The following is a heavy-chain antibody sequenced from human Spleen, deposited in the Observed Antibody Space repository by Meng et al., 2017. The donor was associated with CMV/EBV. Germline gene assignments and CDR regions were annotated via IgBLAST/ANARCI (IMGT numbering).Heavy chain of an antibody. CDR2: INHSGST. J-gene: IGHJ4*02. D-gene: IGHD6-6*01. CDR3: ARDRSIVAFDY. CDR1: GGSFSGYY. V-gene: IGHV4-34*01. Sequence: LTCAVYGGSFSGYYWSWIRQPPGKGLEWIGEINHSGSTNYNPSLKSRVTISVDTSKNQFSLKLSSVTAADTAVYYCARDRSIVAFDYWGQGTLVTVSS.